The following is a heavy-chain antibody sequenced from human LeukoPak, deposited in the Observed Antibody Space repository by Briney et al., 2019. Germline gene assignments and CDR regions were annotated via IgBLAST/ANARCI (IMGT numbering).Heavy chain of an antibody. CDR3: ARVSRRSSSGYYYFDY. CDR2: INHSGST. J-gene: IGHJ4*02. V-gene: IGHV4-34*01. D-gene: IGHD3-22*01. CDR1: GGSFSGYY. Sequence: SETLSLTCAVYGGSFSGYYWSWIRQPPGKGLEWIGEINHSGSTNYNPSLKSRVTISVDTSKNQFSLKLSSVTAADTAVYYCARVSRRSSSGYYYFDYWGQGTLVTVSS.